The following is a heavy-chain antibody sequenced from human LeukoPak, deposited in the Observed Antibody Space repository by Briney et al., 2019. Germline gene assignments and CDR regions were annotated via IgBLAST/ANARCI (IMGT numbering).Heavy chain of an antibody. CDR2: IYYSGST. J-gene: IGHJ4*02. CDR3: ARDMTAAYFDY. CDR1: GGSISSYY. Sequence: KPSETLSLTCTVSGGSISSYYWSWIRQPPGKGLEWIGYIYYSGSTNYNPSLKSRVTISVDTSKSQFSLKLSSVTAADTAVYYCARDMTAAYFDYWGQGTLVTVSS. D-gene: IGHD3-16*01. V-gene: IGHV4-59*01.